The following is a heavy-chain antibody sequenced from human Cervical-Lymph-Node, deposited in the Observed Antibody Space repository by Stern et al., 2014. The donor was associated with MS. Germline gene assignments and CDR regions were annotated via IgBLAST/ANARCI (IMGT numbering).Heavy chain of an antibody. CDR1: GGSLSNLD. D-gene: IGHD6-13*01. V-gene: IGHV1-69*19. CDR2: IMPLFGTA. Sequence: QMQLVQSGAEVKRPESSVKVSCKASGGSLSNLDISWVRQAPGQGLEWVGEIMPLFGTANYAQKFKGRLTITADESTSTVYMELSSLKSEDTAIYFCARHQAGIAANWGQGTLVTVTS. J-gene: IGHJ4*02. CDR3: ARHQAGIAAN.